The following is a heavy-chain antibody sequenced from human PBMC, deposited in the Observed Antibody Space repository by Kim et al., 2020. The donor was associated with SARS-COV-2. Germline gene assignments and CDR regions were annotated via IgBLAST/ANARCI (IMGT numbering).Heavy chain of an antibody. V-gene: IGHV3-9*01. CDR3: AKGRAEDIVVVPAAPNWFDP. J-gene: IGHJ5*02. CDR1: GFTFDDYA. Sequence: GGSLRLSCAASGFTFDDYAMRWVRQAPGKGLEWVSGISWNSGSIGYADSVKGRFTISRDNAKNSLYLQMNSLRAEDTALYYCAKGRAEDIVVVPAAPNWFDPWGQGTLVTVSS. D-gene: IGHD2-2*01. CDR2: ISWNSGSI.